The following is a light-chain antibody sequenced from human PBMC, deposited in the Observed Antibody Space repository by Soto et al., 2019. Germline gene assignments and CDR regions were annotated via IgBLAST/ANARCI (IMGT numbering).Light chain of an antibody. CDR1: QDISNY. V-gene: IGKV1-33*01. CDR2: DAS. Sequence: DIQMTQSPSSLSASVGDRVTITCQASQDISNYLNWYQKKPGKAPKLLIYDASNLETWVPSRFSARGSEKDFTFTIRSLQPEDIATYYCQQYDNLPPYTFGQRTKLEIK. J-gene: IGKJ2*01. CDR3: QQYDNLPPYT.